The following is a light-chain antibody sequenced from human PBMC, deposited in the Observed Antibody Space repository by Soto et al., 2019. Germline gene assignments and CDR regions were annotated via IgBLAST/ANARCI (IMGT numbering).Light chain of an antibody. Sequence: ENVLTQFPGTVSLSPGERATLSCRASQGVTSNHLAWYQQKPGQAPRLLIYGVFNRATGIPDRFSGSGSGTDFTLTITRLEPEDSAVYFCQHYDGSPRTFGQGTKLEIK. V-gene: IGKV3-20*01. J-gene: IGKJ2*01. CDR3: QHYDGSPRT. CDR2: GVF. CDR1: QGVTSNH.